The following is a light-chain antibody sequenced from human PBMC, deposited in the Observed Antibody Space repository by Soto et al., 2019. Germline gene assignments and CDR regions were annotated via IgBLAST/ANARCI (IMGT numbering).Light chain of an antibody. V-gene: IGLV2-8*01. CDR3: SSYAGSNNPVV. CDR1: SSDVGGYNY. CDR2: DVS. J-gene: IGLJ2*01. Sequence: QSALTQPPSASGSPGQSVTISCTGTSSDVGGYNYVSWYQQHPGKAPKVMITDVSKRPSGVPDRFSGSKSGNMASLTVSGLQAEDEADYYCSSYAGSNNPVVFGGGTKLTVL.